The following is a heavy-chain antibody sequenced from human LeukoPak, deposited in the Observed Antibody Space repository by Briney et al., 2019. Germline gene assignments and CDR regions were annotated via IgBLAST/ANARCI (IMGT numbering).Heavy chain of an antibody. CDR1: GYTFTSYY. J-gene: IGHJ3*02. CDR2: MNPNSGNT. CDR3: ARGHSVEGAFDI. V-gene: IGHV1-8*03. Sequence: ASVKVSCKASGYTFTSYYMHWVRQAPGQGLEWMGWMNPNSGNTGYAQKFQGRVTITRNTSISTAYMELSSLRSEDTAVYYCARGHSVEGAFDIWGQGTMVTVSS. D-gene: IGHD2-15*01.